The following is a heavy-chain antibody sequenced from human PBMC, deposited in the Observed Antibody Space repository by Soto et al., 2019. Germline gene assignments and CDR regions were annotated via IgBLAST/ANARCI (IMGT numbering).Heavy chain of an antibody. D-gene: IGHD3-3*01. Sequence: QVTLKESGPVLVKPTETLTLTCTVSGFSLSKPRMGVSWIRQPTGKALEWLAHIFSTDEKSYSTSLKSRLTISKDTSKSQVVLTMTNLDPVDTATYYCARFDFWSGYGDYWGQGTLVTVSS. CDR3: ARFDFWSGYGDY. V-gene: IGHV2-26*01. CDR1: GFSLSKPRMG. CDR2: IFSTDEK. J-gene: IGHJ4*02.